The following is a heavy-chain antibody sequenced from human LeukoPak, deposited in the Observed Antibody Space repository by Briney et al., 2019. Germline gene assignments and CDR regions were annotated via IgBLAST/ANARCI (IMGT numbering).Heavy chain of an antibody. CDR3: ARRTRGYSYGFSEDNWFDP. CDR2: ISSSSSYI. V-gene: IGHV3-21*01. Sequence: PGGSLRLSCAASGFTFSSYSVNWVRQAPGKGLEWVSSISSSSSYIYYADSVKGRFTISRDNAKNSLYLQMNSLRAEDTAVYYCARRTRGYSYGFSEDNWFDPWGQGTLVTVSS. CDR1: GFTFSSYS. J-gene: IGHJ5*02. D-gene: IGHD5-18*01.